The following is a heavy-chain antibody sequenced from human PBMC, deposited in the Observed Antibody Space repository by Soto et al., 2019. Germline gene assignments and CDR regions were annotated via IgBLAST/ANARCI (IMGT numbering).Heavy chain of an antibody. D-gene: IGHD1-26*01. CDR1: GFTFSSYG. CDR3: AKVCWGGSRRYFDL. V-gene: IGHV3-30*18. CDR2: ISYDGSNK. J-gene: IGHJ2*01. Sequence: QVQLVESGGGVVQPGRSLRLSCAASGFTFSSYGMHWVRQAPGEGLEWVAGISYDGSNKYYADSVKGRFTISRDNSKNTSYLQMNSLRAEDTAVYYCAKVCWGGSRRYFDLWGRGTLVTVSS.